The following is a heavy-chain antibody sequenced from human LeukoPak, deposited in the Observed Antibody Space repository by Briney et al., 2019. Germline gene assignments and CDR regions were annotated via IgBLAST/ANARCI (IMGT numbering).Heavy chain of an antibody. D-gene: IGHD3-22*01. CDR2: IIPIFGTA. CDR3: AREDRYYYDSSGSYYYYYYMDV. V-gene: IGHV1-69*05. Sequence: SVKVSCEASGGTFISYAISWVRQAPGQGLEWMGRIIPIFGTANYAQKFQGRVTITTDESTSTAYMELSSLRSEDTAVYYCAREDRYYYDSSGSYYYYYYMDVWGKGTTVTVSS. CDR1: GGTFISYA. J-gene: IGHJ6*03.